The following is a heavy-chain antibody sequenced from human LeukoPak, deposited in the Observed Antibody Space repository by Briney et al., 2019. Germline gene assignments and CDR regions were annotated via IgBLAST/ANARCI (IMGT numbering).Heavy chain of an antibody. V-gene: IGHV4-39*01. J-gene: IGHJ4*02. CDR3: ARLLDCSGGSCYSAGGY. CDR2: IYYSGST. Sequence: KPSETLSLTCTVSGGSISSSSYYWGWIRQPPGKGLEWIGSIYYSGSTYYNPSLKSRVTISVDTSKNQFSLTLSSVTAADTAVYYCARLLDCSGGSCYSAGGYWGQGTLVTVSS. D-gene: IGHD2-15*01. CDR1: GGSISSSSYY.